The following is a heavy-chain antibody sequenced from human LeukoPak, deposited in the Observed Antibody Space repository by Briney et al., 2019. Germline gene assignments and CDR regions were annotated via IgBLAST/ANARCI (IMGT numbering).Heavy chain of an antibody. V-gene: IGHV1-18*01. J-gene: IGHJ4*02. CDR3: ARGLSITMIVVLVY. D-gene: IGHD3-22*01. CDR2: ISAYNGNT. Sequence: VASVTVSCKASGYTFTSYGISWVRQAPGQGLEWMGWISAYNGNTNYAQKLQGRVTMTTDTSTSTAYMELRSLRSDDTAVYYCARGLSITMIVVLVYWGQGTLVTVSS. CDR1: GYTFTSYG.